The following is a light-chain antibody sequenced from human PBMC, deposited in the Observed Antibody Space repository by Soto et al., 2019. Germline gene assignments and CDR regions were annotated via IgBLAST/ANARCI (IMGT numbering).Light chain of an antibody. V-gene: IGKV3-11*01. CDR2: NAS. CDR3: QQRGDWPPIT. J-gene: IGKJ5*01. CDR1: QSVSTF. Sequence: EIVLTQSPDTLSLSPGARAILSCRASQSVSTFLAWFQQKPGQPPRLLIYNASNRTTGIPARFSGSGSGTDFTLTISSLEPEDFAVYYCQQRGDWPPITFGQGTLLE.